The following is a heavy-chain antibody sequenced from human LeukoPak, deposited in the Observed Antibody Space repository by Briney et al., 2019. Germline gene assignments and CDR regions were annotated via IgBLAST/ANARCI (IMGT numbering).Heavy chain of an antibody. CDR3: ARLFRDGYNSYYFDY. D-gene: IGHD5-24*01. CDR2: IYPGDSDT. Sequence: NAGESLKISCKGSGYSFTSYWIGWVRQMPGKGLEWMGIIYPGDSDTRYSPSFQGQVTISADKSISTAYLQWSSLKASDTAMYYCARLFRDGYNSYYFDYWGQGTLVTVSS. J-gene: IGHJ4*02. V-gene: IGHV5-51*01. CDR1: GYSFTSYW.